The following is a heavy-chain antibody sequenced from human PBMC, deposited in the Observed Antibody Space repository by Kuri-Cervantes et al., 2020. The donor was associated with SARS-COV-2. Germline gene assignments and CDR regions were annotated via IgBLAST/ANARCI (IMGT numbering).Heavy chain of an antibody. Sequence: SETLSLTGAVSGGSISSSNWWSWVRQPPGKGLEWSGEIYHSGSTNYNPSLKSRVTISVDKSKNQFSLKLSSVTAAGTAVYYCARDGDLLWFGDWGQGTLVTVSS. CDR3: ARDGDLLWFGD. D-gene: IGHD3-10*01. CDR2: IYHSGST. V-gene: IGHV4-4*02. CDR1: GGSISSSNW. J-gene: IGHJ4*02.